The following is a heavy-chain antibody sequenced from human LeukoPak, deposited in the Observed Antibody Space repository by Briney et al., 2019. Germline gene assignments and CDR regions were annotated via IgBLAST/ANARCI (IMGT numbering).Heavy chain of an antibody. CDR3: AKAPVTSCRGAFCYPFDS. Sequence: PGGSLRLSCTVSGFSLSSYAMSWVRRAPGKGLEWVSATSSSDDGKYYADFVRGRFTISRDNSRNTMYLQMNSLRAEDAAVYYCAKAPVTSCRGAFCYPFDSWGQGTLVTVSS. V-gene: IGHV3-23*01. D-gene: IGHD2-15*01. CDR1: GFSLSSYA. J-gene: IGHJ4*02. CDR2: TSSSDDGK.